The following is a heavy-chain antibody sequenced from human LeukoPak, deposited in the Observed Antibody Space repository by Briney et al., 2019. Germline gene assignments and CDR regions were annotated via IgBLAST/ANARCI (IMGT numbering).Heavy chain of an antibody. CDR3: AKDLDGITGTTSALDY. V-gene: IGHV3-30*02. Sequence: GGSLRLSCAASGFTFSSYGMHWVRQAPGKGLEWVAFIRYDGSNKYYADSVKGRFTISRDNSKNTLYLQMNSLRAEDTAVYYCAKDLDGITGTTSALDYWGQGTLVTVSS. CDR2: IRYDGSNK. J-gene: IGHJ4*02. CDR1: GFTFSSYG. D-gene: IGHD1-20*01.